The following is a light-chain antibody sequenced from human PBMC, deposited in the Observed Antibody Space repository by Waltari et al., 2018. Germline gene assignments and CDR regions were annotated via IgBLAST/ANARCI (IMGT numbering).Light chain of an antibody. CDR3: SSYTDSRTGV. V-gene: IGLV2-14*03. Sequence: QSALTQPASVSGSPGPSITIDCAGTSSDIGGYNHVAWYQQPPGRVPKLLIYDVDNRPSGISDRFSGSKSGNTASLTISGLQAEDEADYFCSSYTDSRTGVFGGGTKLTVL. CDR2: DVD. J-gene: IGLJ3*02. CDR1: SSDIGGYNH.